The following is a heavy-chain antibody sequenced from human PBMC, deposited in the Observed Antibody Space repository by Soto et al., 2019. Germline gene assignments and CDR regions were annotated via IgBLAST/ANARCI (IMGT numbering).Heavy chain of an antibody. CDR3: ARELLTGYYFGY. Sequence: ASVKVSCKASGYTFTSYGISWVRQAPGQGLEWMGRISAYNGNTNYAQKLQGRGTMTTDTSTSTAYMELRSLRSDDTAVYYCARELLTGYYFGYWGQGTLVTVSS. V-gene: IGHV1-18*01. J-gene: IGHJ4*02. CDR2: ISAYNGNT. D-gene: IGHD3-9*01. CDR1: GYTFTSYG.